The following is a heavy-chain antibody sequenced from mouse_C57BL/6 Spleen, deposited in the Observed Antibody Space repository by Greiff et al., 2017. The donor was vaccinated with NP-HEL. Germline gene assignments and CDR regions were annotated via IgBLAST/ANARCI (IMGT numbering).Heavy chain of an antibody. CDR3: ARVDGNSYGYFDV. V-gene: IGHV1-69*01. J-gene: IGHJ1*03. Sequence: QVQLQQPGAELVMPGASVKLSCKTSGYTFISYWMHWVKQRPGQGLEWIGEIDPSDSYTNYNQKFKGKSTLTVDKSSSTAYMQLSSLTSEDSAVYYCARVDGNSYGYFDVWGTGTTVTVSS. CDR2: IDPSDSYT. D-gene: IGHD1-1*01. CDR1: GYTFISYW.